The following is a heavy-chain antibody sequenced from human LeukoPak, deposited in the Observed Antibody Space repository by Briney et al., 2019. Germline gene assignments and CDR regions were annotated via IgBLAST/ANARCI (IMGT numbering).Heavy chain of an antibody. CDR3: ARGSGVVGATTFDY. V-gene: IGHV1-18*01. Sequence: ASVKVSCKASGYTFTSYGISWVRQAPGQGLEWMGWISAYNGNTNYAQRLQGRVTMTTDTSTSTAYMELRSLRSDDTAVYYCARGSGVVGATTFDYWGQGTLVTVSS. J-gene: IGHJ4*02. CDR2: ISAYNGNT. CDR1: GYTFTSYG. D-gene: IGHD1-26*01.